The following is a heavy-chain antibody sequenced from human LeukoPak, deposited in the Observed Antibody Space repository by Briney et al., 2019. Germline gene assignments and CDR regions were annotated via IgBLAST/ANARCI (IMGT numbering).Heavy chain of an antibody. CDR3: ARGYRINWNYYFDY. J-gene: IGHJ4*02. CDR2: ISAYSGNT. CDR1: GYIFNTNG. V-gene: IGHV1-18*01. Sequence: ASVKVSCKASGYIFNTNGISWVRQAPGQGLEWMAWISAYSGNTNYAQKLQDRVTMTTDTSTSTAYMELRSLRSDDTAVYYCARGYRINWNYYFDYWGQGTLVTVSS. D-gene: IGHD1-7*01.